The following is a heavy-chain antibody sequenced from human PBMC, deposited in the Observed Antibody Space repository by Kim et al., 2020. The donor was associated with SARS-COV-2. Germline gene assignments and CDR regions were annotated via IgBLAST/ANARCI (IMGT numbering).Heavy chain of an antibody. CDR3: ARGPLGTIWFGELGVYHWFDP. D-gene: IGHD3-10*01. J-gene: IGHJ5*01. Sequence: GGSLRLSCAASGFTFSSYAMHWVRQAPGKGLEWVAVISYDGSNKYYADSVKGRFTISRDNSKNTLYLQMNSLRAEDTAVYYCARGPLGTIWFGELGVYHWFDPWGQGTLVTVSS. CDR1: GFTFSSYA. CDR2: ISYDGSNK. V-gene: IGHV3-30*04.